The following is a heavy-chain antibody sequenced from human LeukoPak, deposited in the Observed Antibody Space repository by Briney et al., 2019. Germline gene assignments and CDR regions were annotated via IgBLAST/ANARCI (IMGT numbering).Heavy chain of an antibody. CDR2: IIPIFGTA. J-gene: IGHJ3*02. CDR3: ARTVVGATTDDAFDI. V-gene: IGHV1-69*05. D-gene: IGHD1-26*01. CDR1: GGTFSSYA. Sequence: ASVKVSCKTSGGTFSSYAISWVRQAPGQGLEWMGRIIPIFGTANYAQKFQGRVTITTDESTSTAYMELSSLRSEVTAVYYCARTVVGATTDDAFDIWGQGTMVTVSS.